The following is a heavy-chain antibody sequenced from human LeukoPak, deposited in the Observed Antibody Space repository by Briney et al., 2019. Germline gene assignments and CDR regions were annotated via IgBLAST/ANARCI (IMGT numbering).Heavy chain of an antibody. V-gene: IGHV3-30*02. D-gene: IGHD3-10*01. CDR2: IRYDGSNK. CDR1: GFTFSSYG. J-gene: IGHJ4*02. CDR3: AKDEGSGSYYEPIDY. Sequence: PGGSLRLSCAASGFTFSSYGMHWVRQAPGKGLEWVAFIRYDGSNKYYADSVKGRFTISRDNSKNTLYLQMNSLRAEDTAVYYCAKDEGSGSYYEPIDYWGQGTLVTVSS.